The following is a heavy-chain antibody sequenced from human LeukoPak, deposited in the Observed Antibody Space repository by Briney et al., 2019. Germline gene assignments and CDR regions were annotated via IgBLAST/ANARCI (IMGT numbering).Heavy chain of an antibody. CDR1: GGTFSSYA. Sequence: SVKVSCKASGGTFSSYAISWVRQAPGQGLEWMGRIIPILGIANYAQKFQGRVTITADKSTSTAYMELSSLRSEDTAVYYCARDTLADRNDYAFDIWGQGTMVTVSS. V-gene: IGHV1-69*04. J-gene: IGHJ3*02. CDR3: ARDTLADRNDYAFDI. D-gene: IGHD1-1*01. CDR2: IIPILGIA.